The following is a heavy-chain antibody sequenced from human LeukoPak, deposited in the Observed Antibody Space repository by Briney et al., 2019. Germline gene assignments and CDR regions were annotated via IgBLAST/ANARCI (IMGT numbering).Heavy chain of an antibody. J-gene: IGHJ3*01. V-gene: IGHV4-61*09. D-gene: IGHD5-18*01. Sequence: PSETLSLTCTVSGGSISTGTYYWNWIRQPAGKGLEWIGHIYVRGNTNYDPSLKSRVTISIDPSKNQFSLVVTSGTAANTAEYYCARALSKAPEIWHSYRPSDPAHAFDLWGQGTMVTVSS. CDR2: IYVRGNT. CDR3: ARALSKAPEIWHSYRPSDPAHAFDL. CDR1: GGSISTGTYY.